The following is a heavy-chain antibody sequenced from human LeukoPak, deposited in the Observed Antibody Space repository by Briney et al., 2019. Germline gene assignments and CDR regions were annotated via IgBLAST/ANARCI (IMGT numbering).Heavy chain of an antibody. D-gene: IGHD5-24*01. J-gene: IGHJ4*02. CDR1: GGSISSYY. V-gene: IGHV4-39*01. CDR2: VYYTGST. Sequence: SETLSLTCTVSGGSISSYYWAWIRQPPGKGLEWIGSVYYTGSTYYNPSPKSRVTISVDTSIAQFSLQLASVTAADTAVYYCASQTSRGGYNFGDSNYFDYWGQGTLVTVPS. CDR3: ASQTSRGGYNFGDSNYFDY.